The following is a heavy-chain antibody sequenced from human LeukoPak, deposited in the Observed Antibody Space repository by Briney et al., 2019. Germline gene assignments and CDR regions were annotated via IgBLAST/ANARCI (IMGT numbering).Heavy chain of an antibody. CDR3: AREGARWEPSFSAFDI. D-gene: IGHD1-26*01. Sequence: SETLSLTCTVSGGSISSSSYYWSWLRQPPGKGLEWIVYIYYSGSTSYNPSLKSPVTISVDTSKNQFSLKLSSVTAADTAVYYCAREGARWEPSFSAFDIWGQGTMVTVSS. V-gene: IGHV4-61*01. CDR1: GGSISSSSYY. CDR2: IYYSGST. J-gene: IGHJ3*02.